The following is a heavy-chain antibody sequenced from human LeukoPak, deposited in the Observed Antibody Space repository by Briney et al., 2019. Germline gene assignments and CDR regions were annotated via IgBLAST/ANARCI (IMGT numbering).Heavy chain of an antibody. D-gene: IGHD5-18*01. V-gene: IGHV1-46*01. Sequence: ASVKVSCKASGYTFTGHYIHWVRQAPGQGLEWMGKINPSSSSTSYAQKFQGRVTLTSDTSTSTVYMELSSLRSEDTAVYYCARARGQLWLWNYWGQGTLVTVSS. CDR1: GYTFTGHY. J-gene: IGHJ4*02. CDR3: ARARGQLWLWNY. CDR2: INPSSSST.